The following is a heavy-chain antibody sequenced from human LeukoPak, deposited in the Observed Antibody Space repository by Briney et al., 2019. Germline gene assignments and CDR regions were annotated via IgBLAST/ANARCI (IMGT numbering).Heavy chain of an antibody. J-gene: IGHJ4*02. Sequence: ASVKVSCKASGYSFTSFYMHWVRQAPGQGLEWMGLINPSGSNTGYAQKFQGRVTMTRDTSTSTVYMELSSLGSEDTAVYYCASANYVYDSSGYLDYWGQGTLVTVSS. CDR1: GYSFTSFY. CDR3: ASANYVYDSSGYLDY. V-gene: IGHV1-46*01. CDR2: INPSGSNT. D-gene: IGHD3-22*01.